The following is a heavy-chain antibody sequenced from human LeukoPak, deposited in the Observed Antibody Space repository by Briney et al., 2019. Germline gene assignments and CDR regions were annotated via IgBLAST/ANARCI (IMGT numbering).Heavy chain of an antibody. CDR3: ARDQSSGYNWFAP. CDR2: VYSSGST. Sequence: SETLSFTCTVSGGSIRSYYWSWIRQPAGKGLEWIGRVYSSGSTDYNPSLKSRVTMSVDTSKNQFSLKVTSVTAADTAVYYCARDQSSGYNWFAPWGQGTLVTVSS. CDR1: GGSIRSYY. J-gene: IGHJ5*02. D-gene: IGHD6-19*01. V-gene: IGHV4-4*07.